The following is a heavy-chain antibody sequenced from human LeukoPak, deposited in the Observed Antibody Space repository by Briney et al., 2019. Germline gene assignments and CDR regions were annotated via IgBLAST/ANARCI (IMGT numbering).Heavy chain of an antibody. CDR3: ARSDSSWYCFDP. J-gene: IGHJ5*02. Sequence: ASVKVSCKASGYTFTNYYMHWVRQAPGQGLEWMGVIDPRGGSTTYAQKVQGRFTMTRDTSTSTVYMELRSLNSEDTAVYYCARSDSSWYCFDPWGQGTLVTVSS. V-gene: IGHV1-46*01. D-gene: IGHD6-13*01. CDR2: IDPRGGST. CDR1: GYTFTNYY.